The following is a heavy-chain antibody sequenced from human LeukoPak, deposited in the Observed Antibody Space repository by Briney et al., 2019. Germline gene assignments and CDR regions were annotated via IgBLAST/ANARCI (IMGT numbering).Heavy chain of an antibody. Sequence: GGSLRLSCAASGFTFSSYGMHWVRQAPGKGLEWVAVIWYDGNEKYYADSVKGRFTISRDNSKNTLYMQMNSLRADDTAVYYCARGGGQYYNWLDPWGQGTLVTVSS. D-gene: IGHD2/OR15-2a*01. V-gene: IGHV3-33*01. CDR3: ARGGGQYYNWLDP. CDR1: GFTFSSYG. J-gene: IGHJ5*02. CDR2: IWYDGNEK.